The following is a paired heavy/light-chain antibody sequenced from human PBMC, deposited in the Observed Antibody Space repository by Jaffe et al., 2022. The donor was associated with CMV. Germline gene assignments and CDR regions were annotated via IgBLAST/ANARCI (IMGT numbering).Light chain of an antibody. CDR2: AAS. CDR3: QQLNSYPPT. Sequence: IQLTQSPSSLSASVGDRVTITCRASQGISSYLAWYQQKPGKAPKLLIYAASTLQSGVPSRFSGSGSGTDFTLTISSLQPEDFATYYCQQLNSYPPTFGQGTKLEIK. V-gene: IGKV1-9*01. CDR1: QGISSY. J-gene: IGKJ2*01.
Heavy chain of an antibody. CDR3: TSRDIVVVPAAPGDY. CDR1: GFTFGDYA. D-gene: IGHD2-2*01. CDR2: IRSKAYGGTT. J-gene: IGHJ4*02. Sequence: EVQLVESGGGLVQPGRSLRLSCTASGFTFGDYAMSWVRQAPGKGLEWVGFIRSKAYGGTTEYAASVKGRFTISRDDSKSIAYLQMNSLKTEDTAVYYCTSRDIVVVPAAPGDYWGQGTLVTVSS. V-gene: IGHV3-49*04.